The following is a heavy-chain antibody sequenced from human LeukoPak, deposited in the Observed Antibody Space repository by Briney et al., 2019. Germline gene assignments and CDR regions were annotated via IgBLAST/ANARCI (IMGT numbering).Heavy chain of an antibody. CDR2: INTNTGNP. CDR1: GYTFTSYA. Sequence: VASVTVSCKASGYTFTSYAMNWVRQAPGQGLEWMGWINTNTGNPTYAQGFTGRFVFSLDTSVSTAYLQISSLMAGDTAVYYCAREDNGSGTYGMDVWGQGTTVTVSS. J-gene: IGHJ6*02. CDR3: AREDNGSGTYGMDV. D-gene: IGHD3-10*01. V-gene: IGHV7-4-1*02.